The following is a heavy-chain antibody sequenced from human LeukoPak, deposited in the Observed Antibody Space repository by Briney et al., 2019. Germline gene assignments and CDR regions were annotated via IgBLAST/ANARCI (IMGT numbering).Heavy chain of an antibody. Sequence: SETLSLTCTVSGGSISSSSYYWGWIRQPPGKGLEWIGSIYYSGITYYNPSLKSRVTISVDTSKNQFSLKLSSVTAAHTAVYYCASRPVVPAATYNWFDPWGQGTLVTVSS. V-gene: IGHV4-39*01. D-gene: IGHD2-2*01. CDR1: GGSISSSSYY. CDR3: ASRPVVPAATYNWFDP. J-gene: IGHJ5*02. CDR2: IYYSGIT.